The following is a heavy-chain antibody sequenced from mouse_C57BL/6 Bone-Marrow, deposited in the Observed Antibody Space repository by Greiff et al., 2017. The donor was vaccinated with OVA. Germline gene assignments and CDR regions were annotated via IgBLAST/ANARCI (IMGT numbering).Heavy chain of an antibody. Sequence: EVHLVESGGDLVKPGGSLKLSCAASGFTFSSYGMSWVRQTPDKRLEWVATISSGGSYTYYPDSVKGRFTISRDNAKNTLYLQMSSLKSEDTAMYYCARSYYSYWYFDVWGTGTTVTVSS. D-gene: IGHD1-1*01. J-gene: IGHJ1*03. V-gene: IGHV5-6*01. CDR3: ARSYYSYWYFDV. CDR1: GFTFSSYG. CDR2: ISSGGSYT.